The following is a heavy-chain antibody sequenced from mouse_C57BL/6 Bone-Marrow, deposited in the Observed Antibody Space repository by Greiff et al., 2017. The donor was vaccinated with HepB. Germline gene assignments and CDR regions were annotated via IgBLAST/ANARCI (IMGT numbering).Heavy chain of an antibody. CDR3: ARGGDSNSYYFDY. Sequence: QVQLQQPGAELVKPGASVKLSCKASGYTFTSYWMQWVKQRPGQGLEWIGEIDPSDSSTNYNQKFKGKATLTVDTSSSTAYMQLSSLTSEDSAVYYCARGGDSNSYYFDYWGQGTTLTVSS. V-gene: IGHV1-50*01. CDR2: IDPSDSST. J-gene: IGHJ2*01. CDR1: GYTFTSYW. D-gene: IGHD2-5*01.